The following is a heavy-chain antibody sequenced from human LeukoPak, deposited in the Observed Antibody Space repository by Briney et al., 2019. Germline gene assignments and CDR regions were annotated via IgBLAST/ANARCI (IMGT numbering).Heavy chain of an antibody. Sequence: SETLSLTCSVSGASINDFYWTWIRQPPGKGLEWIGYVYYGGSTNYNPSLKSRVSMSVDTSKNQFSLKLSSVTAADTAVYYCARARPYDGNWFDPWGQGTLVTVSS. CDR1: GASINDFY. V-gene: IGHV4-59*08. CDR2: VYYGGST. J-gene: IGHJ5*02. CDR3: ARARPYDGNWFDP. D-gene: IGHD3-16*01.